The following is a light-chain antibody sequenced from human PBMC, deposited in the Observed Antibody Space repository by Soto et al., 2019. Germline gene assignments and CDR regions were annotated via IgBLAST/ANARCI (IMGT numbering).Light chain of an antibody. J-gene: IGLJ1*01. CDR3: SSYTSSSTLEV. CDR1: SGDVGGYNY. V-gene: IGLV2-14*01. Sequence: QSALTQPRSVSGSPGQSVTISCTGTSGDVGGYNYVSWYQQHPGKAPKLMIYEVSNRPSGVSNRFSGSKSGNTASLTISGLQAEDEADYYCSSYTSSSTLEVFGTGTKVTVL. CDR2: EVS.